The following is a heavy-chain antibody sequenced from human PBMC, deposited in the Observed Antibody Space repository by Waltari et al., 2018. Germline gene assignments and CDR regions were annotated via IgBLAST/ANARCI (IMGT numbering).Heavy chain of an antibody. J-gene: IGHJ4*02. D-gene: IGHD3-10*01. CDR2: IYFSGIT. V-gene: IGHV4-59*01. CDR3: ARGDTSNWFASYFDF. Sequence: QVRLQESGPGLVKPSETLSLTCTVSAASISSYYWSWIRQPPGKGLEWIAYIYFSGITPHNPSLKSRVAISGDTSKKQFSLRLSSVTAADTAVYYCARGDTSNWFASYFDFWGQGILVSVSS. CDR1: AASISSYY.